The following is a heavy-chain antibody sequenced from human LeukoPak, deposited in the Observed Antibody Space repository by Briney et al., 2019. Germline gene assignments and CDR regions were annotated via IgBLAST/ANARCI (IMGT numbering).Heavy chain of an antibody. J-gene: IGHJ4*02. Sequence: SGGSLRLSCAASGFTFSSYWMTGVRQAPGKGLEWVANMNLDGREKYYVDSVKGRFTISRDNAKNSLYLQMNSLTAEDTAVYYCARDDGFSSYSYWGQGALVTVSS. CDR1: GFTFSSYW. D-gene: IGHD3/OR15-3a*01. CDR3: ARDDGFSSYSY. V-gene: IGHV3-7*01. CDR2: MNLDGREK.